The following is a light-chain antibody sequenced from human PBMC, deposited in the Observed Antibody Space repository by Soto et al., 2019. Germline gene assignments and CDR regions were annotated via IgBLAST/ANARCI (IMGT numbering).Light chain of an antibody. CDR2: GAS. J-gene: IGKJ4*01. Sequence: EIVLTQSPGTLSLSPGERATLSCRASQTVSTNYLAWFQHKPGQAPRLLLYGASSRATGIPDRFSGSGSGTDFTLTINRLEPEDFVVYFCQQYSDSPLTFGGGTKVEIK. V-gene: IGKV3-20*01. CDR1: QTVSTNY. CDR3: QQYSDSPLT.